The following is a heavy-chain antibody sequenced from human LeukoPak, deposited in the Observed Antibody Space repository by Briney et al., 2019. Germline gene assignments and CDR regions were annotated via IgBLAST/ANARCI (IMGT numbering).Heavy chain of an antibody. CDR1: GFTFSTYA. J-gene: IGHJ6*02. Sequence: GGSLRLSCAASGFTFSTYAMSWVRQAPGKGLEWVSGISGSGVSTYYADSVKGRFTISRDNSKNTLYLQMNSLRAEDTALYYCAKDRVFNSGWRTHQYYYGMDVWGQGTTVTVSS. CDR2: ISGSGVST. D-gene: IGHD6-19*01. CDR3: AKDRVFNSGWRTHQYYYGMDV. V-gene: IGHV3-23*01.